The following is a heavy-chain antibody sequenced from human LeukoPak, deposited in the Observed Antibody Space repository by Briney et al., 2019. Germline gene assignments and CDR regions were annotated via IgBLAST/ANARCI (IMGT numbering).Heavy chain of an antibody. J-gene: IGHJ4*02. CDR1: GFTFSNYA. Sequence: GGSLRLSCAASGFTFSNYAMIWVRQAPGKGLEWVSGLSGSGATTYYADSVKGRFTISRDNSKNTLYLQMNSLRGEDTAVYYCAKHFYNWNDGGDYSAYWGQGTLVTVSS. V-gene: IGHV3-23*01. CDR3: AKHFYNWNDGGDYSAY. D-gene: IGHD1-1*01. CDR2: LSGSGATT.